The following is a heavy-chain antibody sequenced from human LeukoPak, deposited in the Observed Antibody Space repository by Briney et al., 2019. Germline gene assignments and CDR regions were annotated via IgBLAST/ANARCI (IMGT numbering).Heavy chain of an antibody. CDR2: IYHSGST. J-gene: IGHJ4*02. D-gene: IGHD3-10*01. CDR3: ARHASGYYGSGSSPPFDY. V-gene: IGHV4-38-2*01. Sequence: SETLSLTCAVSGYSISSGYYWGWIRQPPGKGLGWIGSIYHSGSTYYNPSLKSRVTISVDTSKNQFSLKLSSVTAADTAVYYCARHASGYYGSGSSPPFDYWGQGTLVTVSS. CDR1: GYSISSGYY.